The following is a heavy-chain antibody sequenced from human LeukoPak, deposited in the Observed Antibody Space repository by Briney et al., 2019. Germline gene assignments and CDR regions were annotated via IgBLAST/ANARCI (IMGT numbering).Heavy chain of an antibody. CDR2: IDPNSGGT. CDR1: GYTFTSYY. Sequence: GASVKVSCKASGYTFTSYYMHWVRQAPGQGLEWMGWIDPNSGGTNYAQKFQGRVTMTRDTSISTAYMELSRLRSDDTAVYYCARDGVGGVYGDYGYFDLWGRGTLVTVSS. V-gene: IGHV1-2*02. CDR3: ARDGVGGVYGDYGYFDL. D-gene: IGHD4-17*01. J-gene: IGHJ2*01.